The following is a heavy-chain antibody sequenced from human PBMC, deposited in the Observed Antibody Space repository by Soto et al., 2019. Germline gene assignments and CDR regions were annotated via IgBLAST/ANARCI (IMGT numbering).Heavy chain of an antibody. Sequence: LSLTCTVSGGSISSSSYYWGWIRQPPGKGLEWIGSIYYSGSTYYNPSLKSRVTISVDTSKNQFSLKLSSVTAADTAVYYCARTPAYTAEAYGMDVWGQGTTVTVSS. J-gene: IGHJ6*02. CDR3: ARTPAYTAEAYGMDV. V-gene: IGHV4-39*01. D-gene: IGHD3-16*01. CDR1: GGSISSSSYY. CDR2: IYYSGST.